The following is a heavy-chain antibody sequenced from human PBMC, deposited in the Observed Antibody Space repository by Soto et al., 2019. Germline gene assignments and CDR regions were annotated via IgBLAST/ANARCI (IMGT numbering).Heavy chain of an antibody. J-gene: IGHJ4*02. CDR3: ARGTDRLIVTTTRTDF. CDR1: GGSISSSSYY. CDR2: IYYSGST. V-gene: IGHV4-39*07. Sequence: PSETPSLTCTVSGGSISSSSYYWGWIRQPPGKGLEWIGSIYYSGSTYYNPSLKSRVTMSVDTSKNQFSLKLTSVTAVDTAVYYCARGTDRLIVTTTRTDFWGQGALVTVSS. D-gene: IGHD5-12*01.